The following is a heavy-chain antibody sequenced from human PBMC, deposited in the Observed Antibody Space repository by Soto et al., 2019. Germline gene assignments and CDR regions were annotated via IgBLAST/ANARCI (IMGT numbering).Heavy chain of an antibody. CDR3: ARESLGTAMAL. Sequence: PGGSLRLSCAASGFTFSSYWMHWVRQAPGKGLVWVSRINSDGSSTSYADSVKGRFTISRDNAKNTLYLQMNSLRAEDTAVYYCARESLGTAMALWGQGTLVTVSS. D-gene: IGHD5-18*01. CDR1: GFTFSSYW. V-gene: IGHV3-74*01. J-gene: IGHJ4*02. CDR2: INSDGSST.